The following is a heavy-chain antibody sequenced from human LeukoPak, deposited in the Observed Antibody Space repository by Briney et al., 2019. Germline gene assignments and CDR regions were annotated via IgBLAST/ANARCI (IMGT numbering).Heavy chain of an antibody. V-gene: IGHV4-31*03. D-gene: IGHD3-22*01. CDR3: ARVVRVDSSGYYYYTYYFDY. CDR1: GGSISSGGYY. J-gene: IGHJ4*02. CDR2: IYYSGST. Sequence: SETLSLTCTVSGGSISSGGYYWSWIRQHPGKGLEWIGYIYYSGSTYYNPSLKSRVTISVDTSKNQFSLKLSSVTAADTAVYYCARVVRVDSSGYYYYTYYFDYWGQGTLVTVSS.